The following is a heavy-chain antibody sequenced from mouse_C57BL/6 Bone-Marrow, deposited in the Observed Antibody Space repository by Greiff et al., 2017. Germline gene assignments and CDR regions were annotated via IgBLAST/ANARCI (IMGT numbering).Heavy chain of an antibody. CDR3: ATERFAY. CDR2: ISSGSSTI. CDR1: GFTFSDYG. J-gene: IGHJ3*01. V-gene: IGHV5-17*01. Sequence: EVHLVESGGGLVKPGGSLKLSCAASGFTFSDYGMHWVRQAPEKGLEWVAYISSGSSTIYYADTVKGRFTISRDNAKNTLFLQMTSLRSEDTAMYYCATERFAYWGQGTLVTVSA.